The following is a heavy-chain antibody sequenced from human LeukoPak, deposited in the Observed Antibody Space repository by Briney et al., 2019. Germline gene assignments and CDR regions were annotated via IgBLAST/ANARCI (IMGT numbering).Heavy chain of an antibody. V-gene: IGHV3-66*01. J-gene: IGHJ4*02. Sequence: HGGSQRLSRAASGFTVSSNYMSWVRQAPGKGLEWVSVIYSGGSTYYADSVKGRFTISRDNSKKTLYLQMNSLRAEDTAVYYCARDLTAYFDYWGQGTLVTVSS. CDR1: GFTVSSNY. CDR2: IYSGGST. D-gene: IGHD3-16*01. CDR3: ARDLTAYFDY.